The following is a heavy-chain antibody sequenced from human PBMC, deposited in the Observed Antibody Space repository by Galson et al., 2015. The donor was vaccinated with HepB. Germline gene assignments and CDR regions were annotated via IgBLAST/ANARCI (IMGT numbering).Heavy chain of an antibody. CDR3: VSSGGYNYWEDDFDY. D-gene: IGHD5-24*01. CDR2: ISSSSSYI. CDR1: GFTFSTYS. J-gene: IGHJ4*02. Sequence: SLRLSCAASGFTFSTYSMDWVRQAPGKGLEWVSSISSSSSYIYYADSVKGRFTISRDNSQSTLYLHMNSLRVEDTAVYYCVSSGGYNYWEDDFDYWGQGTLVTVSS. V-gene: IGHV3-21*04.